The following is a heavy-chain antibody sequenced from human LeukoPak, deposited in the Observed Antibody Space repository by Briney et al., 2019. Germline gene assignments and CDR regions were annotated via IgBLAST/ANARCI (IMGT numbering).Heavy chain of an antibody. D-gene: IGHD2-2*02. J-gene: IGHJ3*02. Sequence: GGSLRLSCAASGFTFSSYAMSWVRQAPGEGLEWVSAITDSGGSTYYSDSVKGRFTISRDNAKNSLYLQMNSLRAEDTAVYYCARSSPHCSSTSCYNDAFDIWGQGTMVTVSS. V-gene: IGHV3-23*01. CDR1: GFTFSSYA. CDR3: ARSSPHCSSTSCYNDAFDI. CDR2: ITDSGGST.